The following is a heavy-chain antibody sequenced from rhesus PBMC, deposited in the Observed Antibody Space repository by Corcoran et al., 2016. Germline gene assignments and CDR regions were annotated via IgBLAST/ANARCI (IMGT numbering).Heavy chain of an antibody. CDR2: INSGGGST. Sequence: EVQLVASGGGLAKPGGSLRLSCAGSGLPFSSYWMNWVSQTPGKGLEWISAINSGGGSTYYADSGKGRFTISRDNSKNTLSLQMNSLRAEDTAVYYCATRSGFEYFEFWGQGALVTVSS. D-gene: IGHD2-21*01. J-gene: IGHJ1*01. CDR3: ATRSGFEYFEF. V-gene: IGHV3S42*01. CDR1: GLPFSSYW.